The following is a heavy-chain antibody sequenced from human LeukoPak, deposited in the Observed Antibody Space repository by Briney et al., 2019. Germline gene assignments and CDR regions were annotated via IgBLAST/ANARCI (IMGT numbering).Heavy chain of an antibody. D-gene: IGHD6-19*01. V-gene: IGHV3-7*01. Sequence: GGSLRLSCAASGFTFSSYWMTWVRQAPGKGLEWVANIKRDGSEKYYVDPVKGRFTISRDNTKNSLYLQMNSLRAEDTAVYYCARRDSSGWYYFDYWGQGTLVTVSS. CDR2: IKRDGSEK. J-gene: IGHJ4*02. CDR3: ARRDSSGWYYFDY. CDR1: GFTFSSYW.